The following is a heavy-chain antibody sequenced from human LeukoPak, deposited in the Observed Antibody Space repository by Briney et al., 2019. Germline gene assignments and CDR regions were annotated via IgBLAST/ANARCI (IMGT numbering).Heavy chain of an antibody. D-gene: IGHD1-1*01. CDR1: GGTFSSYA. V-gene: IGHV1-69*06. J-gene: IGHJ3*02. Sequence: GASVKVSCKASGGTFSSYAISWVRQAPGQGLEWMGGIIPIFGTANYAQKFQGRVTITADKSTSTAYMELSSLRSEDTALYYCARGMTVVQLERPGVAAFDIWDQGTMVTVSS. CDR2: IIPIFGTA. CDR3: ARGMTVVQLERPGVAAFDI.